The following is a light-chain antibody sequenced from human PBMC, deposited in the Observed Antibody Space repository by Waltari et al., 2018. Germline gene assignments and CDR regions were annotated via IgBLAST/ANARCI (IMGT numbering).Light chain of an antibody. V-gene: IGLV1-40*01. CDR3: QSYDSSLSGYV. CDR2: GNS. CDR1: SSNIGAGYD. J-gene: IGLJ1*01. Sequence: QSVLTQPPSVSGAPGQRVTISCTGSSSNIGAGYDVHWYQQLPGTAPKLLIYGNSNRPYGVPDRFPGSKSGTSAALAITGLQAEDEADYYCQSYDSSLSGYVFGTGTKVTVL.